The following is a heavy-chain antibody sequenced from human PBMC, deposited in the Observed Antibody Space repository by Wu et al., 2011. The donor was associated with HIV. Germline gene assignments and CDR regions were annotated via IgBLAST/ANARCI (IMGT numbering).Heavy chain of an antibody. CDR3: ARVLGYCSSTNCYLSYFDY. CDR2: ISGYNGDT. D-gene: IGHD2-2*01. V-gene: IGHV1-18*01. J-gene: IGHJ4*02. CDR1: GGTFRNSA. Sequence: QVQLVQSGAEVKKPGSSVKVSCKASGGTFRNSAISWVRQAPGQGLEWMGWISGYNGDTKYAQKLQGRVSMTTDTSTSTAYMELRSLRSDDTAVYYCARVLGYCSSTNCYLSYFDYWGQGTLVTVSS.